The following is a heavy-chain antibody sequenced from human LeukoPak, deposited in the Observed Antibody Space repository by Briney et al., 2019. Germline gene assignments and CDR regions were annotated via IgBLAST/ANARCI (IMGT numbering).Heavy chain of an antibody. V-gene: IGHV3-74*01. D-gene: IGHD2/OR15-2a*01. Sequence: GGSLRLSCAASGNYWMHWVRQAPGKGLMWVSHINSDGSWTSYADSVKGRFTISKDNAKNTVYLQMNSLRAEDTAVYYCVSFYETYWGRGTLVTVSS. J-gene: IGHJ4*02. CDR3: VSFYETY. CDR2: INSDGSWT. CDR1: GNYW.